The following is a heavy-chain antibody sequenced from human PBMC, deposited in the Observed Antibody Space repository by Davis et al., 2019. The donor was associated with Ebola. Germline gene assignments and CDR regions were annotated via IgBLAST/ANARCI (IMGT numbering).Heavy chain of an antibody. CDR3: ARRIAARNNWFDP. D-gene: IGHD6-6*01. CDR2: INPSGGST. J-gene: IGHJ5*02. V-gene: IGHV1-46*01. Sequence: ASVKVSCKASGYTFTSYYMHWVRQAPGQGLEWMGIINPSGGSTSYAQKFQGRVTITADESTSTAYMELSSLRSEDTAVYYCARRIAARNNWFDPWGQGTLVTVSS. CDR1: GYTFTSYY.